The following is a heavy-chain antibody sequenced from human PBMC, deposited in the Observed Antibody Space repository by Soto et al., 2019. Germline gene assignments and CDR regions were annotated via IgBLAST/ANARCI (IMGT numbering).Heavy chain of an antibody. D-gene: IGHD3-3*01. CDR2: IYYSGST. CDR3: ASASSGYYLRYYYGMDV. Sequence: PSETLSLTCTVSGGSISSGDYYWSWIRQPPGKGLEWIGYIYYSGSTYYNQSLKSRVTISVDTSKNQFSLKLSSVTAADTAVYYCASASSGYYLRYYYGMDVWGQGTTVTVSS. CDR1: GGSISSGDYY. J-gene: IGHJ6*02. V-gene: IGHV4-30-4*01.